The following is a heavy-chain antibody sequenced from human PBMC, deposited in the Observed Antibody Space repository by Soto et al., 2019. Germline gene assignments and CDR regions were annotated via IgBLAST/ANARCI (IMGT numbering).Heavy chain of an antibody. V-gene: IGHV4-59*01. D-gene: IGHD3-9*01. J-gene: IGHJ4*02. Sequence: SETLSLTCTISGGSISVYYWSWIRQSPGQGLEWIGYIYDSGSPYYNPSLKTRVTISADTSKNQISLKLTSATAADTAVYFCARGVGSSPPRYWGRGTLVTVLL. CDR2: IYDSGSP. CDR1: GGSISVYY. CDR3: ARGVGSSPPRY.